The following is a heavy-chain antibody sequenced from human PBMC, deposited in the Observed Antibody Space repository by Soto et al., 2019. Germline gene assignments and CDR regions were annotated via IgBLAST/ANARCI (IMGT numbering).Heavy chain of an antibody. CDR2: ISGSGGST. CDR3: AKSPIYPEYSGSYSGYFDY. Sequence: GGSLRLSCAASGFTFSSYAMSWVSQAPGKGLEWVSAISGSGGSTYYADSVKGRFTISRDNSKNTLYLQMNSLRAEDTAVYYCAKSPIYPEYSGSYSGYFDYWGQGTLVTVSS. V-gene: IGHV3-23*01. D-gene: IGHD1-26*01. CDR1: GFTFSSYA. J-gene: IGHJ4*02.